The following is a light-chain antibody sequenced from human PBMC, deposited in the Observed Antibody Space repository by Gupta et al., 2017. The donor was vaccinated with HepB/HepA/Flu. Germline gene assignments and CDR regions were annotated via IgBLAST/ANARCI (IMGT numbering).Light chain of an antibody. Sequence: DIQMTQSPSSLSASVGDRVTITCRASQRITTYLSWYQQKPGKAPRLLIYAASNLQSGVPSRFSGSGSGTDFTLTISSLQPEDFATYYCQQSYSTPYTFGQGTKLEIK. CDR2: AAS. CDR1: QRITTY. J-gene: IGKJ2*01. V-gene: IGKV1-39*01. CDR3: QQSYSTPYT.